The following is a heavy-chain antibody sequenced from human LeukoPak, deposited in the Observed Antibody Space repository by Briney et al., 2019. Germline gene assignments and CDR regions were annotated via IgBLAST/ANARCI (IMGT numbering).Heavy chain of an antibody. CDR1: GFTFSTYA. Sequence: PGGSLRLSRAASGFTFSTYAMHWVRQAPGKGLEWVAVISFDGNNKYYADSVMGRFTISRDNSKNTLFLQMNSLRAEDTAVYYCARGVAVSYYFDYWGQGTLVTVSS. CDR2: ISFDGNNK. J-gene: IGHJ4*02. CDR3: ARGVAVSYYFDY. V-gene: IGHV3-30-3*01. D-gene: IGHD6-19*01.